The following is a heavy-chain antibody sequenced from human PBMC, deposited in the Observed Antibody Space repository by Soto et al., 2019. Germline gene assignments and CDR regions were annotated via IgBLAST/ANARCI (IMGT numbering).Heavy chain of an antibody. V-gene: IGHV4-39*01. CDR3: ARQYGDYIGY. CDR1: GGSISSSSYY. CDR2: IYYSGST. D-gene: IGHD4-17*01. Sequence: SETLSLTCTVSGGSISSSSYYWGWIRQPPGKGLEWIGSIYYSGSTYYNPSLKSRVTISVDTSKNQFSLKLSSVTAADTAVYYCARQYGDYIGYWGQGTLVTVSS. J-gene: IGHJ4*02.